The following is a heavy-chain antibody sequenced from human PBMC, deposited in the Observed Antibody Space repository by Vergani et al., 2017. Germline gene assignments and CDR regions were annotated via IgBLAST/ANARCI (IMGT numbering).Heavy chain of an antibody. CDR2: INHSGST. CDR1: GGSFSGYY. D-gene: IGHD2-2*01. V-gene: IGHV4-34*01. J-gene: IGHJ6*02. CDR3: ATFPTSPLYYYGMDV. Sequence: QVQLQQWGAGLLKPSETLSLTCAVYGGSFSGYYWSWIRQPPGKGLEWIGEINHSGSTNYNPSLKSRVTISVDTSKNQFSLKLSSVTAADTAVYYCATFPTSPLYYYGMDVWGQGTTVTVSS.